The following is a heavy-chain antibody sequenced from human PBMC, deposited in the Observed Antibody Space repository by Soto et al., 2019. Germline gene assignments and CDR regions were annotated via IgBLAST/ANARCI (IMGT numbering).Heavy chain of an antibody. D-gene: IGHD6-19*01. CDR3: AKDPSSGWFSYLDY. Sequence: GGSLRLSCAASGFTFSSYAMSWVRQAPGKGLEWVSAISGSGGSTYYADSVKGRFTISRDNSKNTLYLQMNSLRAEDTAVYYCAKDPSSGWFSYLDYWGQGTLVTVSS. J-gene: IGHJ4*02. CDR1: GFTFSSYA. V-gene: IGHV3-23*01. CDR2: ISGSGGST.